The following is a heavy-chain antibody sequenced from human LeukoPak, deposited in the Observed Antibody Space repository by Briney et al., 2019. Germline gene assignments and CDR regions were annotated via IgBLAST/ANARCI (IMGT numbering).Heavy chain of an antibody. V-gene: IGHV5-51*01. CDR1: GHTFSISW. D-gene: IGHD2-21*02. Sequence: GESLKISCKGSGHTFSISWIGWVRQKPGEGLVRMGILYVGDSDTRYNPSFQGQVTISADRSPSTAYLQLSSLKSSNTAMYYCARCGHYDAYRVWGQGILVSVSS. J-gene: IGHJ3*01. CDR2: LYVGDSDT. CDR3: ARCGHYDAYRV.